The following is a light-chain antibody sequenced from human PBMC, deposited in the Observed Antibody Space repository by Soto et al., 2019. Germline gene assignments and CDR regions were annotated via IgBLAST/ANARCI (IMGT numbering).Light chain of an antibody. CDR2: DAS. V-gene: IGKV3-11*01. CDR3: QQRSNRPWT. J-gene: IGKJ1*01. Sequence: EIVLTQSPVTLSLSPGERATLSCRASPSVGSSLAWYQQKPGQAPRLLIYDASNRATGIPARFSGSGSGTDFTLTISSLEPEDFAVYYCQQRSNRPWTFGQGTKVEVK. CDR1: PSVGSS.